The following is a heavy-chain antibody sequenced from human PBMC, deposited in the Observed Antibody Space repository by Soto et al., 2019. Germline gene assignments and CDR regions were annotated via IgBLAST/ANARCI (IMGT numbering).Heavy chain of an antibody. CDR3: ARDRPVGPYAYKGDYGMDV. Sequence: QVQLQESGPGLVKASQTLSLTCTISGGSIRSEDHYWSWVRQSPGKCLEGIGHFYFSGATYRNEAFERRVTISLDMSKNQFSLHMMSVTAADTATYFCARDRPVGPYAYKGDYGMDVWGQGTTVTVSS. J-gene: IGHJ6*02. CDR1: GGSIRSEDHY. V-gene: IGHV4-30-4*01. CDR2: FYFSGAT. D-gene: IGHD3-16*01.